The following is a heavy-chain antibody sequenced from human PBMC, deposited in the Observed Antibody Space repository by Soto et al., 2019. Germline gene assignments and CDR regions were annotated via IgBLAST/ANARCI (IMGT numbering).Heavy chain of an antibody. CDR3: ERVPYCSGGSCYLDY. CDR1: GGTLSSYA. D-gene: IGHD2-15*01. J-gene: IGHJ4*02. V-gene: IGHV1-69*01. CDR2: IIPIFGTA. Sequence: QVQLVQSGAEVKKPGSSVKVSCKASGGTLSSYAISWVRQAPGQGLEWMGGIIPIFGTANYAQKFQGRVTISADESTSTAYMELSSLRSEDTAVYYCERVPYCSGGSCYLDYWGQGTLVTVSS.